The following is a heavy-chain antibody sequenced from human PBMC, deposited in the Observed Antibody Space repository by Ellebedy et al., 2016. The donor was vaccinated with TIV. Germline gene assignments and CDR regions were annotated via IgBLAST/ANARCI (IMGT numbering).Heavy chain of an antibody. CDR2: IWYDGSNK. CDR3: ARPHQHYGDYGYDTFDI. CDR1: GFTFSSNG. D-gene: IGHD4-17*01. Sequence: GESLKISCAASGFTFSSNGMHWVRQAPGKGLVWVAVIWYDGSNKYYADSVKGRFTISRDNSQNTLYLQMNSLRAEDTAVYYCARPHQHYGDYGYDTFDIWGQGTMVNGSS. J-gene: IGHJ3*02. V-gene: IGHV3-33*01.